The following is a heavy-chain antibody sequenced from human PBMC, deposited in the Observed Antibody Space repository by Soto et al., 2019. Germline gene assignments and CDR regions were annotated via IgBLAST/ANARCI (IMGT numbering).Heavy chain of an antibody. J-gene: IGHJ4*02. CDR2: IRSKANNYAT. Sequence: EVQLVDSGGGLVQPGESLNLSCAVSGFTFSGSAMHWVRQASGKGLEWVGRIRSKANNYATAYAASVKGRFTISRDDSKNTAYLQMNSLKSEDTAVYYCTRGYGDYVRDYWGQGTLVTVSS. CDR1: GFTFSGSA. D-gene: IGHD4-17*01. CDR3: TRGYGDYVRDY. V-gene: IGHV3-73*01.